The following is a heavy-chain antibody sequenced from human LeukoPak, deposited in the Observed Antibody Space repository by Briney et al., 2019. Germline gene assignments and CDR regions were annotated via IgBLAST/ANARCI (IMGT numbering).Heavy chain of an antibody. J-gene: IGHJ4*02. CDR1: GFFFSDYV. V-gene: IGHV3-30*04. CDR2: ISFDSTSR. CDR3: ARARRTGYAFGPQAD. Sequence: GGSLRLSCAGSGFFFSDYVMHWVRQASGKGLEWVAVISFDSTSRYYTDSVKGRFTISRDNSKNTLFLQMDSLKNEDTAMYYCARARRTGYAFGPQADWGQGTLVTVSS. D-gene: IGHD1-1*01.